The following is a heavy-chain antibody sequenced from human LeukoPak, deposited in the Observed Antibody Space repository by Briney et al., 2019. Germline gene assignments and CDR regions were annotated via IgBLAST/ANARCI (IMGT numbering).Heavy chain of an antibody. CDR2: IYTSGST. CDR1: GGSISSYY. D-gene: IGHD5-24*01. J-gene: IGHJ4*02. CDR3: ATQEMATTTFRY. Sequence: SETLSLTCTVSGGSISSYYWSWIRQPAGKGLEWIGRIYTSGSTNYNPSLKSRVTISVDTSKNQFSLKLSSVTAADTAVYYCATQEMATTTFRYWGQGTLVTVSS. V-gene: IGHV4-4*07.